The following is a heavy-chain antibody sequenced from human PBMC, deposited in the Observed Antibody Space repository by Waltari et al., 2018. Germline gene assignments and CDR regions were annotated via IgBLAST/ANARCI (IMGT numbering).Heavy chain of an antibody. CDR2: IYPGDSDT. CDR1: GYSFTSYW. Sequence: EVQLVQSGAEVKKPGESLKISCKGSGYSFTSYWIGWVRQMPGKGLEWMGIIYPGDSDTRYSPSFQGQVTISRDNSKNTLYLQMNSLRAEDTAVYYCAKKGQPFTLYNWFDPWGQGTLVTVSS. J-gene: IGHJ5*02. V-gene: IGHV5-51*01. CDR3: AKKGQPFTLYNWFDP. D-gene: IGHD3-16*01.